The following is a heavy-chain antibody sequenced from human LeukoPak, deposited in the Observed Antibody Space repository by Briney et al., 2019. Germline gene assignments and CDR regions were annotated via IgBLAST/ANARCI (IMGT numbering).Heavy chain of an antibody. CDR3: ARERIADDGPSFDY. CDR2: IIPILGTA. D-gene: IGHD6-13*01. V-gene: IGHV1-69*13. CDR1: GGTFTSYA. J-gene: IGHJ4*02. Sequence: SVKVSCMASGGTFTSYAISWVRQAPGQGLEWMGGIIPILGTANYAQKFQGRVTITADESTSTAYMELSRLRSEDTAVYYCARERIADDGPSFDYWGQGTLVTVSS.